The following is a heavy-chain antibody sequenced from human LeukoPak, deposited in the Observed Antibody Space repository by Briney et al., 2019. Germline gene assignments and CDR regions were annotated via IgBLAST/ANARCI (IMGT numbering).Heavy chain of an antibody. CDR3: ARALWFGEFQDF. D-gene: IGHD3-10*01. CDR2: IDQDGSEK. J-gene: IGHJ4*02. CDR1: GFTFSGYW. V-gene: IGHV3-7*01. Sequence: PGGSLRLSCAASGFTFSGYWMTWVRQAPGKGLEWVANIDQDGSEKNCVDSVKGRLTISRDNAKNSLFLQMNRLRAEDTAVYFCARALWFGEFQDFWGQGTLVAVSS.